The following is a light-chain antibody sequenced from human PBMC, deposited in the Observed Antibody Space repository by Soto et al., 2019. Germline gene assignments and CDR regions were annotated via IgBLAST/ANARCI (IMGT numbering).Light chain of an antibody. CDR1: QNIGSR. CDR2: DAS. CDR3: QQCNTPFT. J-gene: IGKJ4*01. V-gene: IGKV1-5*01. Sequence: DIQMTQSPSTLSASVGDRVAITCRASQNIGSRLAWYQQKPDEAPKLLIYDASSLESGVPPRFGGSGYGTGFTHIISSLQPDDFATYYCQQCNTPFTFGGGTKVEI.